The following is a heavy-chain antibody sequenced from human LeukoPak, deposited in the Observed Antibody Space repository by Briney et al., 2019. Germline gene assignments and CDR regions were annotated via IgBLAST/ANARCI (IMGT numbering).Heavy chain of an antibody. V-gene: IGHV3-23*01. D-gene: IGHD3-10*01. CDR3: ATRYGSGTYYMGY. J-gene: IGHJ4*02. CDR2: ISNPGGST. CDR1: GFTFSSYA. Sequence: PGASLRLSCAASGFTFSSYAMSWVRQAPGKGLEWVSTISNPGGSTFYADSVKGRFTVSRDNSKNTLYLQMNSLRAEDTAVYYCATRYGSGTYYMGYWGQGTLVTVSS.